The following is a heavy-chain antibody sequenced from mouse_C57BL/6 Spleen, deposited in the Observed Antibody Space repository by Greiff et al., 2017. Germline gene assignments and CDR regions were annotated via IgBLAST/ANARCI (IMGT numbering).Heavy chain of an antibody. CDR1: GYTFTSYW. Sequence: QVQLQQPGAELVKPGASVKLSCKASGYTFTSYWMHWVKQRPGQGLEWIGMIHPNSGSTNYNEKFKSKATLTVDKSSSTAYMQLSSLTSEDSAVYYCARFYYYGSSYVDWFAYWGQGTLVTVSA. J-gene: IGHJ3*01. V-gene: IGHV1-64*01. CDR2: IHPNSGST. D-gene: IGHD1-1*01. CDR3: ARFYYYGSSYVDWFAY.